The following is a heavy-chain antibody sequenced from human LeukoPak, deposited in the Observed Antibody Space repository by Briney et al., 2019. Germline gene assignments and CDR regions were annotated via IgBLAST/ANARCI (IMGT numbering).Heavy chain of an antibody. CDR2: IYYSGST. V-gene: IGHV4-59*08. D-gene: IGHD4-17*01. CDR1: GGSINSYY. J-gene: IGHJ4*02. Sequence: PSETLSLTCTVSGGSINSYYWSWIPQPPGKGLEWIGYIYYSGSTNYNPSLRSRVTISVDTSKNQFSLKLSSVTAADTAVYYCARGGNYGDYDGYFDYWGQGTLVTVSS. CDR3: ARGGNYGDYDGYFDY.